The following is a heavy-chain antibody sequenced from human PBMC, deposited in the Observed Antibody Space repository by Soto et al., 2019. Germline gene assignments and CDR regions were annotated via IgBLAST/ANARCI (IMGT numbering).Heavy chain of an antibody. J-gene: IGHJ3*02. CDR1: GFTFTNYA. CDR2: ISGGGGST. V-gene: IGHV3-23*01. D-gene: IGHD2-21*02. CDR3: AKXSIVVVTVIRPDDAFDI. Sequence: PGGSLRLSCAASGFTFTNYAMNWVRQAPGKGLEWVSGISGGGGSTYYADSVKGRFTISRDTSKNTLYLQMNSLRADDTAVYYCAKXSIVVVTVIRPDDAFDIWGQGTMVTVSS.